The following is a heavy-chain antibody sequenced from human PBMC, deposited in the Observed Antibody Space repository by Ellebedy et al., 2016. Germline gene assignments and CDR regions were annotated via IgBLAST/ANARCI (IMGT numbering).Heavy chain of an antibody. Sequence: SETLSLTXTVSGGSISNYYWSWIRQPPGKGLEWIGYIYYSGSTNYNPSLKSRVTISVDTSKNQFSLKLSSVTAADTAVYYCARDLNYYSSSSVSAFDIWGQGTMVTVSS. CDR3: ARDLNYYSSSSVSAFDI. D-gene: IGHD6-6*01. V-gene: IGHV4-59*12. J-gene: IGHJ3*02. CDR2: IYYSGST. CDR1: GGSISNYY.